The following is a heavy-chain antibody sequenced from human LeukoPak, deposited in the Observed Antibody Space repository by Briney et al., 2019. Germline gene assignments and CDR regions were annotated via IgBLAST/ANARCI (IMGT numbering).Heavy chain of an antibody. CDR1: GGSITSSIYY. CDR2: IYYSGST. V-gene: IGHV4-39*07. D-gene: IGHD6-13*01. CDR3: AREYSSSCFDY. Sequence: SETLSLTCTVSGGSITSSIYYWGWIRQAPGKGPEWIGSIYYSGSTYYNPSLKSRVTISVDTSKNQFSLKLSSVTAADTAVYYCAREYSSSCFDYWGQGTLVTVSS. J-gene: IGHJ4*02.